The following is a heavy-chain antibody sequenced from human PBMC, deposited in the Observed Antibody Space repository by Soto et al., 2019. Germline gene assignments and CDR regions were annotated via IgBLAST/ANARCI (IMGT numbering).Heavy chain of an antibody. D-gene: IGHD3-10*01. CDR2: ISYDGSNK. J-gene: IGHJ4*02. Sequence: PGGSLRLSCAASGFTFSSYGMHWVRQAPGKGLEWVAVISYDGSNKYYADSVKGRFTISRDNSKNTLYLQMNSLRAEDTAVYYCAKELLWFGELFLSQWDYWGQGTLVTVSS. CDR1: GFTFSSYG. V-gene: IGHV3-30*18. CDR3: AKELLWFGELFLSQWDY.